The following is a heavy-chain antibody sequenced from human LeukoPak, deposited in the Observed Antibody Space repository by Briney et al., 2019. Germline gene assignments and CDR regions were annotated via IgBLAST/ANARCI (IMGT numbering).Heavy chain of an antibody. V-gene: IGHV4-59*08. D-gene: IGHD3-3*01. CDR1: GGSIYGYY. CDR2: IYNSGSS. Sequence: SETLSFTCTVSGGSIYGYYWSWIRQPPGKGVEGIGYIYNSGSSNYNPSLKSRVTISVDTSKNQFSLKLSSLTGADTAVYYCARTPSFWSGYYPVYWFDPWGQGTLVTVSS. CDR3: ARTPSFWSGYYPVYWFDP. J-gene: IGHJ5*02.